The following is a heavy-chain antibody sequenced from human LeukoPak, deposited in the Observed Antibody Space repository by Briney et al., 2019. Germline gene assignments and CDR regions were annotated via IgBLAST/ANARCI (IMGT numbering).Heavy chain of an antibody. CDR1: GGLITTTTCY. CDR2: ILYRGVT. J-gene: IGHJ4*02. CDR3: ARQPVVNRGAVAANFDS. Sequence: SETLSLTCTVSGGLITTTTCYWGWIRHSPGNALERIASILYRGVTYYNASLESRVSISIDTSKNQSSLKLNSMNAADTAVYFCARQPVVNRGAVAANFDSWGQGTLVTVSA. V-gene: IGHV4-39*01. D-gene: IGHD6-19*01.